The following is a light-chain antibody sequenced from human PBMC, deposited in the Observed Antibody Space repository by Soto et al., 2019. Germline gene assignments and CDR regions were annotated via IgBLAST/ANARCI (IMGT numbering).Light chain of an antibody. Sequence: QSVLTQPPSASGTPGQRVTISCSGSFSNIGSNFVFWYQQLPGTSPKLLVQDNSQRPSGVPDRFSGSKSGSSASLAISGLRSEDEADYYCATWDDNVSGPVFGPGTKLTV. J-gene: IGLJ1*01. CDR1: FSNIGSNF. V-gene: IGLV1-47*02. CDR3: ATWDDNVSGPV. CDR2: DNS.